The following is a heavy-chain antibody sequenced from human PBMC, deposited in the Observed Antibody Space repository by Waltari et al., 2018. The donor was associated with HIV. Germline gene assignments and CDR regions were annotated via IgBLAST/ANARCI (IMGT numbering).Heavy chain of an antibody. Sequence: QVQLVQSGTEVKQPGASVKVSCKASGYTFSDYYLHWVRQAPGQGLEWMGRIYPISDGTNVAQKCHGRVTMTWDTSISTAYLEGSSLRSDDTAVYYCARDGHKYDQDVWGQGTLVTVSS. D-gene: IGHD3-3*01. J-gene: IGHJ4*02. CDR3: ARDGHKYDQDV. CDR1: GYTFSDYY. CDR2: IYPISDGT. V-gene: IGHV1-2*06.